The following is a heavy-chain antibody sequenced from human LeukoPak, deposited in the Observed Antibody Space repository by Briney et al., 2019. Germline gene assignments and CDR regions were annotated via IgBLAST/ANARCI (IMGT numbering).Heavy chain of an antibody. V-gene: IGHV3-21*01. J-gene: IGHJ4*02. CDR2: ISSSSSYI. CDR1: GFTFSSYS. CDR3: ARAVAGTHFDY. D-gene: IGHD6-19*01. Sequence: GGSLRLSCAASGFTFSSYSMNWVRQAPGKGLEWVSSISSSSSYIYYADSVKGRFTISRDNAKNTLYLQMNSLRAEDTAVYYCARAVAGTHFDYWGQGTLVTVSS.